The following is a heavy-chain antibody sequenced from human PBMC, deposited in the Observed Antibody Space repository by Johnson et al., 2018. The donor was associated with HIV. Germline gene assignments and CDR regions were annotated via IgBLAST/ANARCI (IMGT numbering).Heavy chain of an antibody. CDR3: ARDLSRYIAVATFDAFDI. V-gene: IGHV3-30-3*01. CDR2: ISYDGSNK. D-gene: IGHD6-19*01. CDR1: GFTFSSYA. Sequence: QVQLVESGGVVVQPGRSLRLSCAASGFTFSSYAMHWVRQAPGKGLEWVAVISYDGSNKYYADSVKGRFTISRDNSKNTLYLQMNSLRAEDTAVYYCARDLSRYIAVATFDAFDIWGQGTMVTVSS. J-gene: IGHJ3*02.